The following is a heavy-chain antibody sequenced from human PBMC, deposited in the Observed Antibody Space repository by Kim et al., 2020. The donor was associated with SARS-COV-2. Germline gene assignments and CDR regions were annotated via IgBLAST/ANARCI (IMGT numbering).Heavy chain of an antibody. D-gene: IGHD6-19*01. Sequence: GGSLRLSCAASGFTFSSYDMTWVRQAPGKGLEWVSIISGGGKNTYYAYYADSVKGRFTISRDNSKNTLYLQMNSLRAEDTAIYYCAKGMHGSGWYYFDF. J-gene: IGHJ4*01. CDR3: AKGMHGSGWYYFDF. CDR2: ISGGGKNT. CDR1: GFTFSSYD. V-gene: IGHV3-23*01.